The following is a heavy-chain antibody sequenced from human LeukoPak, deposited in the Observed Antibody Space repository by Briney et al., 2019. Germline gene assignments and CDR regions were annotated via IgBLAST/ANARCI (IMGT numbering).Heavy chain of an antibody. CDR1: GFSFNIYG. CDR2: ISYDGSNK. Sequence: PGGSLRLFCTASGFSFNIYGMHWVRQAPGKGLEWVAVISYDGSNKYYADSVKGRFSISRDNSKNTLYLQMNSLRAEDTAMYYCVKDPGFGELSLGFDYWGQGTLVTVSS. D-gene: IGHD3-10*01. V-gene: IGHV3-30*18. CDR3: VKDPGFGELSLGFDY. J-gene: IGHJ4*02.